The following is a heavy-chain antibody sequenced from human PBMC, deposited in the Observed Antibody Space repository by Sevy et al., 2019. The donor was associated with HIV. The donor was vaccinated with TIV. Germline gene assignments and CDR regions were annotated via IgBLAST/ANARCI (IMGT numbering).Heavy chain of an antibody. CDR3: ARVGVSYCTDDCYHRFDY. D-gene: IGHD2-21*02. Sequence: GGSLRLSCAASGFTFSSYALLWVRQAPGKGLEWVSLISYDGSKKYYSDSVKGRLAISRDESKTTLFLQMNSLRSADTAIYYCARVGVSYCTDDCYHRFDYWGRGTLVTVSS. CDR1: GFTFSSYA. CDR2: ISYDGSKK. J-gene: IGHJ4*02. V-gene: IGHV3-30*09.